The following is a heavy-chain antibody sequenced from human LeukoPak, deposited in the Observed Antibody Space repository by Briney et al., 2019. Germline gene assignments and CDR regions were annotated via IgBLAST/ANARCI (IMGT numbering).Heavy chain of an antibody. CDR3: AKRGVVIRVILVGFHKEAYYFDS. CDR2: ISDSGGRA. CDR1: GITLSNYG. Sequence: GGSLTLSCAVSGITLSNYGMSWVRQAPGKGLEWVAGISDSGGRANYADSVKGRFTISRDNPKNTLYLQMNSLRAEDTAVYFCAKRGVVIRVILVGFHKEAYYFDSWGQGALVTVSS. D-gene: IGHD3-22*01. J-gene: IGHJ4*02. V-gene: IGHV3-23*01.